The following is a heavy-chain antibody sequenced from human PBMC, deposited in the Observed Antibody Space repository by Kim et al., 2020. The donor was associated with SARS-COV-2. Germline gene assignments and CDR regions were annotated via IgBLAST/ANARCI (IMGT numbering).Heavy chain of an antibody. J-gene: IGHJ5*02. CDR3: ASYPGDIVGAPPGGWFDP. V-gene: IGHV4-59*01. CDR1: GGSISSYY. D-gene: IGHD1-26*01. Sequence: SETLSLTCTVSGGSISSYYWSWIRQPPGKGLEWIGYIYYSGSTNYNPSLKSRVTISVDTSKNQFSLKLSSVTAADTAVYYCASYPGDIVGAPPGGWFDP. CDR2: IYYSGST.